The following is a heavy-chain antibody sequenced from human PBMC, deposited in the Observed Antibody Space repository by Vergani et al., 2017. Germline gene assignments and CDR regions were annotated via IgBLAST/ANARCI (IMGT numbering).Heavy chain of an antibody. J-gene: IGHJ6*03. Sequence: QLQLQESGPGLVKPSETLSLTCTVSGGSNSSSSYYWGWIRQPPGKGLGWIGSIDYSGSTYYNPSLKSRVTISVDTSKNQFSLKLSSVTAADTAVYYCARDLSSSKLGNYYMDVWGKGTTVTVSS. CDR2: IDYSGST. CDR1: GGSNSSSSYY. D-gene: IGHD7-27*01. V-gene: IGHV4-39*02. CDR3: ARDLSSSKLGNYYMDV.